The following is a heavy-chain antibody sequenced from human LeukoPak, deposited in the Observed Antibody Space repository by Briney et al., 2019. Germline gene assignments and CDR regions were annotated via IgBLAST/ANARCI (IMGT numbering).Heavy chain of an antibody. CDR2: IYYSGST. CDR3: ARAYRYGDYDVWWFDP. CDR1: GGSISSYY. J-gene: IGHJ5*02. D-gene: IGHD4-17*01. Sequence: SETLSLTCTVSGGSISSYYWSWIRQPPGKGLEWIGYIYYSGSTYYNPSLKSRVTISVDTSKNQFSLKLSSVTAADTAVYYCARAYRYGDYDVWWFDPWGQGTLVTVSS. V-gene: IGHV4-59*08.